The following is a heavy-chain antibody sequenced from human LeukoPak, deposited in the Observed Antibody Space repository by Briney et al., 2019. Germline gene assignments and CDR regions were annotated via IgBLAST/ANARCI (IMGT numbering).Heavy chain of an antibody. CDR1: GFTFSDYY. CDR2: ISSSGSTI. V-gene: IGHV3-11*04. J-gene: IGHJ4*02. D-gene: IGHD6-19*01. Sequence: GGSLRLSCAASGFTFSDYYMRWIRQAPGKGLEWVSYISSSGSTIYYADSVKGRFTISRSNAKNSLYLQMNSLRAEDTAVYYCARDGEIADSSGWYIFDYWGQGPLVTVSS. CDR3: ARDGEIADSSGWYIFDY.